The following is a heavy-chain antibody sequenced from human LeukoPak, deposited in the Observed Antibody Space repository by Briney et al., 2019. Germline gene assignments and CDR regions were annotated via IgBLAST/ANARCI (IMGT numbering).Heavy chain of an antibody. J-gene: IGHJ4*02. D-gene: IGHD1-26*01. CDR1: GGSISSGGYY. CDR3: ARGSWSQVPFDY. V-gene: IGHV4-31*03. Sequence: PSQTLSLTCTVSGGSISSGGYYWSWIRQHPGKGLEWIGYIYYSGSTYYNPSLKSRVTISVDTSKNQFSPKLSSVTAADTAVYYCARGSWSQVPFDYWGQGTLVTVSS. CDR2: IYYSGST.